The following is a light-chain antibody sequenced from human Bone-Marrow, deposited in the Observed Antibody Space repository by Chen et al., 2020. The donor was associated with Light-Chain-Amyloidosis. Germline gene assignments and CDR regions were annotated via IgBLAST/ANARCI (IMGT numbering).Light chain of an antibody. V-gene: IGLV2-14*01. CDR2: AVS. J-gene: IGLJ1*01. CDR1: SGDVGTYNY. CDR3: SSFTSNSSYV. Sequence: QSALTQPVSVSGSPGQSITISCTGTSGDVGTYNYVSWYQQHPGKAPKVMIYAVSNRPSGVSNRFSGSKSGNTASLTISGLQAEDEADYYCSSFTSNSSYVFGPGTKVTVL.